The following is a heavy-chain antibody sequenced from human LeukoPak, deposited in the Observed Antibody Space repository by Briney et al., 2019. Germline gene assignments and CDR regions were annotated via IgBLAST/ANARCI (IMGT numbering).Heavy chain of an antibody. CDR1: GGSVTSYY. V-gene: IGHV4-59*02. CDR3: ARDKGTY. CDR2: IYYSGST. Sequence: SETLSLTCTVSGGSVTSYYWSWIRQPPGKGLEWIGYIYYSGSTNYNPSLKSRVTISVDTSKNQFSLKLSSVTAADTAMYYCARDKGTYWGQGTLVTVSS. D-gene: IGHD1-1*01. J-gene: IGHJ4*02.